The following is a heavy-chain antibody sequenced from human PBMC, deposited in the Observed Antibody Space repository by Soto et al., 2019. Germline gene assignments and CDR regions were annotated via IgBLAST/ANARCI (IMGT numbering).Heavy chain of an antibody. CDR2: ISPDGGNQ. J-gene: IGHJ1*01. CDR3: ARENSRIAPRLFQH. Sequence: HPGGSLRLSCVASGFIFSDYAMHWARQAPGKGLVWVALISPDGGNQYYSESAKGRFTISRDNSKNTLYLQMNDLRPDDTALYYCARENSRIAPRLFQHWGHGRLVTVSS. V-gene: IGHV3-30-3*01. CDR1: GFIFSDYA. D-gene: IGHD6-6*01.